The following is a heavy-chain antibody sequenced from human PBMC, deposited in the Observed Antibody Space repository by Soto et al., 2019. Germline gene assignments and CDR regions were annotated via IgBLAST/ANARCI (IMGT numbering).Heavy chain of an antibody. Sequence: GASVKVSCKAFGYSFISHYMQWVRQAPGQGLEWLAWISGYNGDIHYAQKLQGRVTMTTDTSTSTAYMELRSLRSDDTAVYYCARGSATPIDYWGQGTLVTVSS. D-gene: IGHD2-2*01. CDR1: GYSFISHY. CDR3: ARGSATPIDY. J-gene: IGHJ4*02. V-gene: IGHV1-18*01. CDR2: ISGYNGDI.